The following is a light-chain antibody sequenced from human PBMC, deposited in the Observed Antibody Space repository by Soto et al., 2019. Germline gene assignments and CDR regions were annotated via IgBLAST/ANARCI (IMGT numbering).Light chain of an antibody. V-gene: IGLV2-8*01. J-gene: IGLJ1*01. Sequence: QSALTQPPSASGSPGQSVAISCTGTSSDVGGYNYVSWYQQHPGKAPKLMIYEVNKRPSGVPDRFSGSKSGNTASLTVSGLQAEDEADYYCSSYPGSSNVFGTGTKLIVL. CDR3: SSYPGSSNV. CDR1: SSDVGGYNY. CDR2: EVN.